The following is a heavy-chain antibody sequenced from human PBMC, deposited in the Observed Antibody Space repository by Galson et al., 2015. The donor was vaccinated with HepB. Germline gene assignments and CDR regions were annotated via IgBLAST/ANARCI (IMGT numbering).Heavy chain of an antibody. Sequence: SLRLSCAASGFTFSSYGMHWVRQAPGKGLEWVAVIWYDGSNKYYADSVKGRFTISRDNSKNTLYLQMNSLRAEDTAVYYCARDDVVAARYYFDYWGQGTLVTVSS. V-gene: IGHV3-33*08. CDR3: ARDDVVAARYYFDY. J-gene: IGHJ4*02. CDR1: GFTFSSYG. CDR2: IWYDGSNK. D-gene: IGHD2-15*01.